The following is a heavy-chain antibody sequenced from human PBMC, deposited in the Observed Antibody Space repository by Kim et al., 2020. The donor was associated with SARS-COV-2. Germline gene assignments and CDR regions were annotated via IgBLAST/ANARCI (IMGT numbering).Heavy chain of an antibody. J-gene: IGHJ4*02. V-gene: IGHV3-74*03. CDR2: SNLDGSNT. CDR1: GFTSNSDW. Sequence: GGSLRLSCAASGFTSNSDWMHWVRQAQGKGLVWVSRSNLDGSNTKYADSVNGRFTISRDNAKNTLYLQMNSLRVDDTAVYYCVRDVNWGQGTLVTVSS. CDR3: VRDVN.